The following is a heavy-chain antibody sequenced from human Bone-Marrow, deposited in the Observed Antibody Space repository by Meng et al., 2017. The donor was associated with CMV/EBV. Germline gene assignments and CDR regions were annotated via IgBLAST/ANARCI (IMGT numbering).Heavy chain of an antibody. D-gene: IGHD3-22*01. CDR2: INSDGSST. J-gene: IGHJ6*02. Sequence: ETLSLTCAASGFTFSSYWMHWVRQAPGKGLVWVSRINSDGSSTSYADSVKGRFTISRDNAKNTLYLQMNSLRAEDTAVYYCARVYYDSSGYQGLYGMDVWGQGTTVTVSS. V-gene: IGHV3-74*01. CDR1: GFTFSSYW. CDR3: ARVYYDSSGYQGLYGMDV.